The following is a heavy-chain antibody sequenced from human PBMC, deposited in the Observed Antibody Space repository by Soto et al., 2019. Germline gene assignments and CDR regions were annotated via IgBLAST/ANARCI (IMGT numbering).Heavy chain of an antibody. CDR3: ASSVAKYYHYGMDF. D-gene: IGHD5-12*01. J-gene: IGHJ6*02. CDR1: GGTFSSYA. Sequence: SVKVSCKASGGTFSSYAISWVRQAPGQGLEWMGGIIPIFGTANYAQKFQGRVTITADESTSTAYMELSSLRSEDTAVYYCASSVAKYYHYGMDFRGQGSSVTVSS. V-gene: IGHV1-69*13. CDR2: IIPIFGTA.